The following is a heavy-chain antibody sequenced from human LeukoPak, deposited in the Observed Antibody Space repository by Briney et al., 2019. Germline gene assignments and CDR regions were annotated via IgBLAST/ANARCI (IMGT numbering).Heavy chain of an antibody. D-gene: IGHD3-22*01. V-gene: IGHV3-48*04. CDR2: ISSSSSTI. Sequence: GGSLRLSCAASGFTFSSYSMNWVRQAPGKGLEWVSYISSSSSTIYYADSVKGRFTISRDNAKNSLYLQMNSLRAEDTAVYYCARLAPWGDYYNDYWGQGTLVTVSS. J-gene: IGHJ4*02. CDR1: GFTFSSYS. CDR3: ARLAPWGDYYNDY.